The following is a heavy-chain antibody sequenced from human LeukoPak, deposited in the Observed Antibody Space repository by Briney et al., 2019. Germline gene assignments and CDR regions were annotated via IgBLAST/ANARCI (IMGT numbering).Heavy chain of an antibody. CDR2: IIPSGHTT. CDR1: GFEFNVYG. CDR3: AKDNPLDY. V-gene: IGHV3-23*01. Sequence: GGTLRLSCAASGFEFNVYGMNWVRQAPGKGLEWVSGIIPSGHTTYYADSVRGRFTISRDNSKNTVYLHINSLRTEDTALYYCAKDNPLDYWGQGTLVIVSS. D-gene: IGHD1-14*01. J-gene: IGHJ4*02.